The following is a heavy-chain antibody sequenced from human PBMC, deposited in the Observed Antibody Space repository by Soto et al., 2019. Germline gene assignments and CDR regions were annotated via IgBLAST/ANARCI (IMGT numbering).Heavy chain of an antibody. V-gene: IGHV1-2*04. CDR3: AMPLNPGGVGAFDI. D-gene: IGHD2-8*02. CDR2: INPNSGGT. Sequence: ASVKVSCKASGYTFTGYYMHWVRQAPGQGLEWMGWINPNSGGTNYAQKFQGWVTMTRDTSISTAYMELSRLRSDDTAVYYCAMPLNPGGVGAFDIWGQGTMVTVSS. CDR1: GYTFTGYY. J-gene: IGHJ3*02.